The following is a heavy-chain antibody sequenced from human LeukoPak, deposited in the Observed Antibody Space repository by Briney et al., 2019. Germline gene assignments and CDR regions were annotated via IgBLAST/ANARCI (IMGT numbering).Heavy chain of an antibody. V-gene: IGHV3-11*01. CDR1: GFTFSDYY. CDR3: ARAIPLLVLAFDI. CDR2: ISSSGSTI. D-gene: IGHD6-13*01. J-gene: IGHJ3*02. Sequence: GGSLRLSCAASGFTFSDYYMSWIRQAPGKGLEWVSYISSSGSTIYYADSVKGRFTISRDNAKNSLYLQMNSLRAEDTAVYYCARAIPLLVLAFDIWGQGTMVTVSS.